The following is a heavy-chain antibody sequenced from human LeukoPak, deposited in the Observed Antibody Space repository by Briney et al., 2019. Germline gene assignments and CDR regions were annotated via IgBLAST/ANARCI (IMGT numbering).Heavy chain of an antibody. CDR3: ARGRFTKVAAADNRGDFDY. CDR2: MYYSGRS. Sequence: PSETLSLTCTVSGGSISGYYWSWIRQLPGKGLEWIGYMYYSGRSNYNPSLKSRVTISVDTSKNQFSLKLSSVTAADTAVYYCARGRFTKVAAADNRGDFDYWGQGTLVTVSS. D-gene: IGHD6-13*01. V-gene: IGHV4-59*12. CDR1: GGSISGYY. J-gene: IGHJ4*02.